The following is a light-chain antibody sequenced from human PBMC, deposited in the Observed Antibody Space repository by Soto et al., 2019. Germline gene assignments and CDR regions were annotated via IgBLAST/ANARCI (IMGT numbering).Light chain of an antibody. Sequence: QSVLTQPRSVSGSLGQSVTISCTGTSSDVGTYNYVSWYQQHTGKAPKVMIYDVSERPSGVPDRFSGSKSGNTASLTISGLQAEDEADYYCCSYAGSPRYVLGTGTKLTVL. CDR3: CSYAGSPRYV. CDR1: SSDVGTYNY. J-gene: IGLJ1*01. CDR2: DVS. V-gene: IGLV2-11*01.